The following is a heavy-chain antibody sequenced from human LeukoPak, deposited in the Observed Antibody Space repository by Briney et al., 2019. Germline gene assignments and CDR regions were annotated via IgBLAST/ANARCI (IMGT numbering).Heavy chain of an antibody. CDR1: GYSISSGYY. CDR3: ARDRGDGIAAAGTGY. D-gene: IGHD6-13*01. V-gene: IGHV4-38-2*02. CDR2: IYHSGST. Sequence: SETLSPTCTVSGYSISSGYYWGWIRQPPGKGLEWIGSIYHSGSTYYNPSLKSRVTISVDTSKNQFSLKLSSVTAADTAVYYCARDRGDGIAAAGTGYWGQGTLVTVSS. J-gene: IGHJ4*02.